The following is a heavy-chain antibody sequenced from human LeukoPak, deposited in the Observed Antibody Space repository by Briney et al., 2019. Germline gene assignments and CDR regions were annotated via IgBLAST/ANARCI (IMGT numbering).Heavy chain of an antibody. J-gene: IGHJ6*03. CDR2: ISYDVGKK. Sequence: GGSLRLSCAASGFTFSSYGMHWVRQAPGKGLEWVAVISYDVGKKYYADSVKGRFTISRDNSKNTLYLQMNSLRAEDTAVYYCAKEKWWLGRDYYYYYMDVWGKGTTVTISS. V-gene: IGHV3-30*18. CDR3: AKEKWWLGRDYYYYYMDV. D-gene: IGHD2-15*01. CDR1: GFTFSSYG.